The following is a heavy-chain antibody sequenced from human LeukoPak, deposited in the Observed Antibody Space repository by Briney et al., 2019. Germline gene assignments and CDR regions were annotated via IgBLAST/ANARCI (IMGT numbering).Heavy chain of an antibody. V-gene: IGHV3-48*01. Sequence: GGSLRLSCAASGFTFSDYSMNWVRQAPGKGLEWISYIWIDSGNTNYADSVKGRFTISRDNSKNSLYLQMNSLRVEDTAVYYCARDYKYAFDNWGQGTLVTVSS. J-gene: IGHJ4*02. CDR1: GFTFSDYS. CDR2: IWIDSGNT. D-gene: IGHD5-24*01. CDR3: ARDYKYAFDN.